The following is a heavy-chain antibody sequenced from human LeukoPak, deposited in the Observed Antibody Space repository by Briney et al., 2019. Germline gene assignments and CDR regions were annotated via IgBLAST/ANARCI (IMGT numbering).Heavy chain of an antibody. J-gene: IGHJ4*02. Sequence: GGSLRLSCAASGFTFSSYAMHWVRQAPGKGLEWVAVISFDGSNKYYADSVKGRFTISRDNSKNTLYLQMNSLRAEDTAVYYCARVGATRGFFDYWGQGTLVTVSS. CDR3: ARVGATRGFFDY. V-gene: IGHV3-30*04. CDR1: GFTFSSYA. D-gene: IGHD1-26*01. CDR2: ISFDGSNK.